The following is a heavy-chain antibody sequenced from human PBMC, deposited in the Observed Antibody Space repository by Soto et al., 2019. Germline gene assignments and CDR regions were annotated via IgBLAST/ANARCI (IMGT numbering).Heavy chain of an antibody. CDR1: GYSFINYY. CDR2: INPHSGDT. J-gene: IGHJ6*02. V-gene: IGHV1-2*02. CDR3: ARQGEPYISPRDSFGMDV. Sequence: QVQLVQSGAELKKPGASVKVSCESSGYSFINYYIHWVRQAPGQGLEWMGWINPHSGDTDYAKKFQGRVTMTRDTSISTVFMELNRLTSDDTALYWCARQGEPYISPRDSFGMDVWGQGTSVTVSS. D-gene: IGHD3-16*01.